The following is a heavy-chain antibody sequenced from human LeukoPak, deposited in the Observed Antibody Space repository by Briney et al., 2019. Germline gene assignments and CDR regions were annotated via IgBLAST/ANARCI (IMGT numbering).Heavy chain of an antibody. J-gene: IGHJ5*02. Sequence: GGSLRLSCAASGFIFKDFWMIWVRQAPGKGLEWVANIKQDGSEKYYVDSVKGRFTISRDNAKNSLYLQMNTLRAEDTAMYYCAKDAQPRSRWFDPWGQGTLVTVSS. CDR2: IKQDGSEK. D-gene: IGHD3-16*01. CDR1: GFIFKDFW. V-gene: IGHV3-7*03. CDR3: AKDAQPRSRWFDP.